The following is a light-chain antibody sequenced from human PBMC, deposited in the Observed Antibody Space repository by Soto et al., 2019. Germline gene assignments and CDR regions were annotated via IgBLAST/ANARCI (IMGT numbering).Light chain of an antibody. Sequence: EIGVTQSPDTPSVSPGEKATLSCRASQSVSSNLAWYQQNPGQAPRLLIYDASTRAPGFPARFSGSGSGTEFTLTISSLQSEDFAVYYCHHYNSWPYTFGQGTKVDIK. CDR3: HHYNSWPYT. CDR2: DAS. V-gene: IGKV3-15*01. J-gene: IGKJ2*01. CDR1: QSVSSN.